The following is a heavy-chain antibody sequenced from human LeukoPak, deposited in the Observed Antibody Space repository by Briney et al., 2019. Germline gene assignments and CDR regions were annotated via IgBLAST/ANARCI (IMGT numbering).Heavy chain of an antibody. D-gene: IGHD4-17*01. Sequence: SETLSLTCTASGGSISSSSYYWGWIRQPPGKGLEWIGSIYYSGSTYYNPSLKSRVTISVDTSKNQFSLKLSSVTAADTAGYYCAKEIWPTVTIPGLTYFDYWGQGTLVTVSS. CDR2: IYYSGST. CDR1: GGSISSSSYY. CDR3: AKEIWPTVTIPGLTYFDY. J-gene: IGHJ4*02. V-gene: IGHV4-39*07.